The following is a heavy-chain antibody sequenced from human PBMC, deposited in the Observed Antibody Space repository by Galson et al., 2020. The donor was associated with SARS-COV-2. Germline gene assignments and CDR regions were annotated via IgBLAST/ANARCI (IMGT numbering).Heavy chain of an antibody. J-gene: IGHJ3*02. CDR1: GGTFNTHT. CDR2: IIPLFGST. D-gene: IGHD4-4*01. Sequence: SVKVSCKASGGTFNTHTITWVRQASGQGPEWMGSIIPLFGSTHYAHNFQGRLTIIADESTSTAYMELTYLRSDDTAVYYCARGGLHEGYAVDIWGQGTVVTVSS. CDR3: ARGGLHEGYAVDI. V-gene: IGHV1-69*13.